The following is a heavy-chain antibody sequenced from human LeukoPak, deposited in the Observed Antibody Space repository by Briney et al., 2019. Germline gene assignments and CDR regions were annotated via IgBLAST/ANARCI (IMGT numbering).Heavy chain of an antibody. Sequence: GGSLRLSCAASGFTVSSNYMSWVRQAPGKGLEWVSVIYSGGSTYYADSVKGRFTISRDNSKNTLYLQMNSLRAEDTAVYYCARDPGQWDLRTFDIWGQGTMVTVSS. D-gene: IGHD1-14*01. V-gene: IGHV3-53*01. J-gene: IGHJ3*02. CDR2: IYSGGST. CDR3: ARDPGQWDLRTFDI. CDR1: GFTVSSNY.